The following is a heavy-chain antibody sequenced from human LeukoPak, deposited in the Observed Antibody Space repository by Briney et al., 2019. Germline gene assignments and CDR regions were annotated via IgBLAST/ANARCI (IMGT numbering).Heavy chain of an antibody. CDR2: IYYSGST. Sequence: PSETLSLTCTVSGGSISSYYWSWVREPPGKGLEWIGYIYYSGSTNYNPSLKSRVTISVDTSKNQFSLKLSSVTAADTAVYYCARDSQTGAHDYWGQGTLVTFSS. D-gene: IGHD7-27*01. J-gene: IGHJ4*02. V-gene: IGHV4-59*01. CDR1: GGSISSYY. CDR3: ARDSQTGAHDY.